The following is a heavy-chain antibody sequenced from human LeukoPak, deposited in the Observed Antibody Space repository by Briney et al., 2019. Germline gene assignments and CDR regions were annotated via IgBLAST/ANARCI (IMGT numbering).Heavy chain of an antibody. CDR2: IRYDGSNK. V-gene: IGHV3-30*02. CDR3: ARDQGLWELLPLPDY. J-gene: IGHJ4*02. CDR1: GFTFTSYG. Sequence: GGSLRLSCAASGFTFTSYGMEWVRQAPGKGLEWVAFIRYDGSNKYYADSVKGRFTISRDNFKKTLYLQMNSLRAEDTAVYYCARDQGLWELLPLPDYWGQGTVVTVSS. D-gene: IGHD1-26*01.